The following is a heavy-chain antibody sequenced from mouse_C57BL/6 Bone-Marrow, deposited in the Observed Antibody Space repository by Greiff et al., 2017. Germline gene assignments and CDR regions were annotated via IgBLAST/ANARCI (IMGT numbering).Heavy chain of an antibody. Sequence: VQLQQPGAELVKPGASVKMSCKASGYTFTSYWITWVKQRPGQGLEWIGDIYPGSGSTNYNEKFKSKATLTVDTSSSTAYMQLSSLTSEDSAVYYCASSRGMVTTGDYWGQGTTLTVSS. CDR2: IYPGSGST. CDR3: ASSRGMVTTGDY. D-gene: IGHD2-2*01. J-gene: IGHJ2*01. CDR1: GYTFTSYW. V-gene: IGHV1-55*01.